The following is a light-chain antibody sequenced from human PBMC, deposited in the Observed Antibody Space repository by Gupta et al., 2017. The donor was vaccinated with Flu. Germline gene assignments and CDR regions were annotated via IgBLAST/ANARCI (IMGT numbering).Light chain of an antibody. J-gene: IGLJ3*02. CDR2: EDN. CDR1: SGNIAYDY. Sequence: FVLPQPPSVSASPRKTVTISCNRSSGNIAYDYVQWYQQPPGSSPTTVIYEDNQRPSGVPDRFSGSIDSSSTAAFLTISGLETEDEAYYYCQSYDGSNPLVFGGGTKLTVL. V-gene: IGLV6-57*01. CDR3: QSYDGSNPLV.